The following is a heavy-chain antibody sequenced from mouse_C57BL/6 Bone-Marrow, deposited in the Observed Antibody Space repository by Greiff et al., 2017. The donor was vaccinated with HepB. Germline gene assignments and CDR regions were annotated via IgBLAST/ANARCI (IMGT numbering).Heavy chain of an antibody. CDR2: INYDGSST. J-gene: IGHJ2*01. CDR3: ARDREFTLDY. CDR1: GFTFSDYY. V-gene: IGHV5-16*01. Sequence: EVKLVESEGGLVQPGSSMKLSCTASGFTFSDYYMAWVRQVPEKGLEWVANINYDGSSTYYLDSLKSRFIISRDNAKNILYLQMSSLKSEDTATYYCARDREFTLDYWGQGTTLTVSS. D-gene: IGHD3-3*01.